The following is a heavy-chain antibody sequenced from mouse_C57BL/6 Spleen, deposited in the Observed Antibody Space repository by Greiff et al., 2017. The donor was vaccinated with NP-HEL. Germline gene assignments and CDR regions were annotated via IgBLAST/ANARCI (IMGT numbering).Heavy chain of an antibody. V-gene: IGHV1-85*01. J-gene: IGHJ1*03. Sequence: QVQLKQSGPELVKPGASVKLSCKASGYTFTSYDINWVKQRPGQGLEWIGWIYPRDGSTKYNEKFKGKATLTVDTSSSTAYMELHSLTSEDSAVYFCARDETYSNFWYFDVWGTGTTVTVSS. CDR2: IYPRDGST. CDR3: ARDETYSNFWYFDV. D-gene: IGHD2-5*01. CDR1: GYTFTSYD.